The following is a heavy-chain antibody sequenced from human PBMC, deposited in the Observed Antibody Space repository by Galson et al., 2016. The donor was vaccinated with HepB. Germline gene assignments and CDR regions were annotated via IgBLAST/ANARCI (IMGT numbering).Heavy chain of an antibody. CDR2: ISYIGST. J-gene: IGHJ3*02. Sequence: LPCTISGGSTDGYYWHWIRQPPGKGLEWIGHISYIGSTYYSPSLKSRVMISLDTSKKEFSLNLTSVTAADTAVYYCVRVHLNAFDIWGQGTKVTVSS. CDR1: GGSTDGYY. V-gene: IGHV4-59*01. CDR3: VRVHLNAFDI.